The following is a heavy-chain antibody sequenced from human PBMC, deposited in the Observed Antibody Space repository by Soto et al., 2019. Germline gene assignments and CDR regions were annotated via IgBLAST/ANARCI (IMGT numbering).Heavy chain of an antibody. CDR1: GGTFSSYA. J-gene: IGHJ3*02. Sequence: ASVKVSCKASGGTFSSYAISWVRQAPGQGLEWMGGIIPIFGTANYAQKFQGRVTITADESTSTAYMELNSLRSEDTAVYYCARDLSDIVVVVAATAAPNAFDIWGQGTMVTVSS. D-gene: IGHD2-15*01. V-gene: IGHV1-69*13. CDR2: IIPIFGTA. CDR3: ARDLSDIVVVVAATAAPNAFDI.